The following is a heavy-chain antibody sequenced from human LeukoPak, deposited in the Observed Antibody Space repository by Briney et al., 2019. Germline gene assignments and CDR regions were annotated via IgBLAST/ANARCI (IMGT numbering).Heavy chain of an antibody. V-gene: IGHV4-4*09. CDR1: GGSISGYY. CDR3: ARMYSSSSAFDY. Sequence: PSETLSLTYTVSGGSISGYYWSWIRQPPGQGLEWVGYIYTSGSTNYNPSLKSRVTISVDTSKNQFSLKLSFVTAADTAVYYCARMYSSSSAFDYWGQGTLVTVSS. CDR2: IYTSGST. D-gene: IGHD6-6*01. J-gene: IGHJ4*02.